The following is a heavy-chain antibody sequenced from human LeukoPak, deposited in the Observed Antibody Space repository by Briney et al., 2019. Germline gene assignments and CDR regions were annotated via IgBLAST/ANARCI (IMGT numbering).Heavy chain of an antibody. D-gene: IGHD3-3*01. J-gene: IGHJ4*02. CDR2: INSDGRII. V-gene: IGHV3-74*01. CDR3: ARLEIG. CDR1: GFTLSNSW. Sequence: GGSLRLSCAASGFTLSNSWMNSVRQAPGKGRVGVSRINSDGRIINYADSVKGRFTISRDNAKNTLYLQINSLRAEDTAVYYCARLEIGWGQGALVTVSS.